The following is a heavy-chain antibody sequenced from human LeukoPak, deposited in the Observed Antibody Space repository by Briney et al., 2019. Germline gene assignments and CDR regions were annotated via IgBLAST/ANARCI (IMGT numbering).Heavy chain of an antibody. Sequence: GGSLRLSCAASGFTFSSYGMHWVRQAPGKGLEWVAFIRYDGSNKYYADSVKGRFTISRDNSKNTLYLQMNSLRAEDTAVYYCARLNSYYYGSGSPPLYFDYWGQGTLVTVSS. CDR2: IRYDGSNK. J-gene: IGHJ4*02. V-gene: IGHV3-30*02. CDR3: ARLNSYYYGSGSPPLYFDY. CDR1: GFTFSSYG. D-gene: IGHD3-10*01.